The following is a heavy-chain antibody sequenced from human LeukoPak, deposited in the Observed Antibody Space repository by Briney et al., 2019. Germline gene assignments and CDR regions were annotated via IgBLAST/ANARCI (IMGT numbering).Heavy chain of an antibody. CDR3: ARSFQQPYYFDY. V-gene: IGHV3-7*04. CDR2: IKQDGTEE. CDR1: GFSFSSYW. Sequence: GGSLRLSCAASGFSFSSYWMTWVRQAPGKGLEWVASIKQDGTEEYYVDSVKGRFTMSRDNSKNTLYLQMGSLRAEDMAVYYCARSFQQPYYFDYWGQGTLVTVSS. D-gene: IGHD6-13*01. J-gene: IGHJ4*02.